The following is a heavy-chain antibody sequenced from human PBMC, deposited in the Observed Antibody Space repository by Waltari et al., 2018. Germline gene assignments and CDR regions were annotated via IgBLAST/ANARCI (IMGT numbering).Heavy chain of an antibody. D-gene: IGHD3-16*02. CDR3: ARAPFGGYDYIGGTYRYLYYYMDV. CDR2: IIQSGRT. CDR1: GESVSGFY. Sequence: QVQLQQWGAGLLKPSETLSLTCAVYGESVSGFYWSWIRQPPGKGVEWSGEIIQSGRTNYTPSLKSRVTISVDTSKNQLSLKLSSVTAADTAVYYCARAPFGGYDYIGGTYRYLYYYMDVWGKGTTVTVSS. V-gene: IGHV4-34*12. J-gene: IGHJ6*03.